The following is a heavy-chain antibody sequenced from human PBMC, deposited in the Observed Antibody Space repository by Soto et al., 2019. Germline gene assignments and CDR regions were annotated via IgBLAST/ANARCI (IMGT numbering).Heavy chain of an antibody. CDR2: MSDDGSNK. Sequence: QVHLLESGGGVVQPGRSLRLSCTASGFTFSNYSIHWVRQAPGKGLEWVAVMSDDGSNKYYADSVKGRFTISRDNSKNTLYVQMNSLRAEDTAMYYCARDQKGGDCRGGSCHFWYGMDVWGQGTTVTVS. D-gene: IGHD2-15*01. J-gene: IGHJ6*02. CDR1: GFTFSNYS. CDR3: ARDQKGGDCRGGSCHFWYGMDV. V-gene: IGHV3-30-3*01.